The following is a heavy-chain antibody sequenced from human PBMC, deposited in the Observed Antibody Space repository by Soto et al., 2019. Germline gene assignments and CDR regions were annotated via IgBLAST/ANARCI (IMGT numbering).Heavy chain of an antibody. J-gene: IGHJ6*01. CDR2: ITTGGYI. V-gene: IGHV3-21*01. D-gene: IGHD3-3*01. Sequence: PGGSLRLSCTASGFIFSTYSVNWVRQAPGKGLEWVSSITTGGYIYYSGSVQGRFTMSRDDAKNSVSLQMNRLRAEVTAVYYCARDNRFWSGYYTDYFYYGMDVWGQGTTVTVSS. CDR3: ARDNRFWSGYYTDYFYYGMDV. CDR1: GFIFSTYS.